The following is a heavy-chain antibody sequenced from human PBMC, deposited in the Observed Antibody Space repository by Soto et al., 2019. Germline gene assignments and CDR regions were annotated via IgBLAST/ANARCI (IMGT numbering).Heavy chain of an antibody. D-gene: IGHD6-19*01. Sequence: SETLSLTCTVSGGSVSSGSYYWSWIRQPPGKGLEWIGYIYYSGSTNYNPSLKSRVTISVDTSKNQFSLKLSSVTAADTAVYYCAREVRYSSGWYDYWGQGTLVTVPS. J-gene: IGHJ4*02. CDR3: AREVRYSSGWYDY. CDR2: IYYSGST. CDR1: GGSVSSGSYY. V-gene: IGHV4-61*01.